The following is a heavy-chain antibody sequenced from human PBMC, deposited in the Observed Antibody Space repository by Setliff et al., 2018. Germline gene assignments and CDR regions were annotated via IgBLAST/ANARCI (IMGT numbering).Heavy chain of an antibody. CDR1: GGSISNYY. D-gene: IGHD2-15*01. V-gene: IGHV4-4*09. Sequence: SETLSLTCNVSGGSISNYYWSWIRQPPGKGLEWIGYIDTSGSTSHNPSLKGRVIILKDTSYSQISLILNSVTAAGTAVYYCAREPTHTGHYYLDLWGKGTTVTVSS. CDR2: IDTSGST. CDR3: AREPTHTGHYYLDL. J-gene: IGHJ6*03.